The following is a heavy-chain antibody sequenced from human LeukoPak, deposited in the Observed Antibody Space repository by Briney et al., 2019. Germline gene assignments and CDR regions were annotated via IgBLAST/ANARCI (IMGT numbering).Heavy chain of an antibody. Sequence: GESLKISCKGSGYSFTNYWIGWVRHMPGKGLEGMGIIYPGDSDTRYSPSFQGQVTISADQSISTAYLQWSSLKASETAMYYFARRAYCGGDCYLDYWGQGTLVTVSS. CDR3: ARRAYCGGDCYLDY. CDR2: IYPGDSDT. J-gene: IGHJ4*02. CDR1: GYSFTNYW. D-gene: IGHD2-21*02. V-gene: IGHV5-51*01.